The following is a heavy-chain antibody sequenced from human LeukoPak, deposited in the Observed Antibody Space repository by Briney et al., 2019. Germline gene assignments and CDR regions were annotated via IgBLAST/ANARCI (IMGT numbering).Heavy chain of an antibody. D-gene: IGHD3-22*01. CDR2: INPNSGGT. J-gene: IGHJ5*02. V-gene: IGHV1-2*02. Sequence: ASVKVSCKASGYTFTGYYMHWVRQAPGQGLEWMGWINPNSGGTNYAQKFQGRVTMTRDTSISTAYMELSRLRSDDTAVYYCAREITYYEAGEFDPWGQGTLVTVSS. CDR3: AREITYYEAGEFDP. CDR1: GYTFTGYY.